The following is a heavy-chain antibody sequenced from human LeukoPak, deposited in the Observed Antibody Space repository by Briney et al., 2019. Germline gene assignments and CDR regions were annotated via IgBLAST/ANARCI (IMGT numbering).Heavy chain of an antibody. Sequence: SCKASGFTFSKYDMHWVRQVTGKGLEWVSAIGTAGDTYYPGSVKGRFTISRENAKNSLYLHMNSLRAGDTAVYYCARRAILTGSFDYWGQGTLVTVSS. CDR1: GFTFSKYD. V-gene: IGHV3-13*01. CDR2: IGTAGDT. CDR3: ARRAILTGSFDY. J-gene: IGHJ4*02. D-gene: IGHD3-9*01.